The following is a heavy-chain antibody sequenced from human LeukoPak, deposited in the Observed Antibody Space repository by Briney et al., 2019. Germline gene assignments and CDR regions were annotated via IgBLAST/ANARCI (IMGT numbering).Heavy chain of an antibody. CDR3: ARDLGRTYYYGMDV. V-gene: IGHV3-30-3*01. Sequence: PGGSLRLSCAASGFTFSSYAMHWVRQAPGKGLEWVAVISYDGSNKYYADSVKGRFTISRDNSKNTLYLQMNSLRAEDTAVYYCARDLGRTYYYGMDVWGQGTTVTVSS. CDR1: GFTFSSYA. D-gene: IGHD3-16*01. J-gene: IGHJ6*02. CDR2: ISYDGSNK.